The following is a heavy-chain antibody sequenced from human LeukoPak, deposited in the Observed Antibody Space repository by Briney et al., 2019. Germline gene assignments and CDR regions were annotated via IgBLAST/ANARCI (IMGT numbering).Heavy chain of an antibody. D-gene: IGHD3-22*01. CDR2: IYPGDSDT. CDR3: ARRRYDSSGSYSYYYMDV. CDR1: GYNFTRYW. J-gene: IGHJ6*03. Sequence: GESLKISCKGSGYNFTRYWIAWVRQMPGKGLEWMGIIYPGDSDTRYSPSFQGQVTISADKSISTAFLQWSSLKASDTTMYYCARRRYDSSGSYSYYYMDVWGKGTTVTVSS. V-gene: IGHV5-51*01.